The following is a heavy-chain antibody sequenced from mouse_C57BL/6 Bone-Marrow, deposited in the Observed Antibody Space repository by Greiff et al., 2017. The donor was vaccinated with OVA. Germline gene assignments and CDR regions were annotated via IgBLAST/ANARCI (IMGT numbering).Heavy chain of an antibody. D-gene: IGHD3-2*02. CDR2: IYPGNSDT. CDR1: GYTFTSYW. Sequence: VQLQQSGTVLARPGASVKMSCKTSGYTFTSYWMHWVKQRPGQGLEWIGAIYPGNSDTSYNQKFQGKAQLTAVQSASTAYMELSSLTNEDSSDYYWTVEDDSSCYVFAYCGQGTLVTVSA. CDR3: TVEDDSSCYVFAY. J-gene: IGHJ3*01. V-gene: IGHV1-5*01.